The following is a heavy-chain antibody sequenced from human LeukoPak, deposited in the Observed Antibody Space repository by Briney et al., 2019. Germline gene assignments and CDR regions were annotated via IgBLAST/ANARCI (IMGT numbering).Heavy chain of an antibody. CDR1: GYSLTSYW. J-gene: IGHJ4*02. D-gene: IGHD7-27*01. CDR2: FYTGYPDT. CDR3: ARSVAGRWFRQPGEGGYFDY. V-gene: IGHV5-51*01. Sequence: GGSPKISCKGSGYSLTSYWIGWVRQLPAASGEWMGIFYTGYPDTRYSPSFQGQVTISADKSISTAYLQWSSLKASDTAMYYCARSVAGRWFRQPGEGGYFDYWGQGTLVTVSS.